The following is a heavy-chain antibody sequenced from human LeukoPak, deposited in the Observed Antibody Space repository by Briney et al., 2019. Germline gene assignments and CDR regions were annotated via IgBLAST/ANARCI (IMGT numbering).Heavy chain of an antibody. J-gene: IGHJ4*02. CDR3: ARGSYGDY. V-gene: IGHV1-18*01. CDR1: GYTFTSYG. D-gene: IGHD3-16*01. CDR2: ISTYNGNT. Sequence: ASVKVSCKTSGYTFTSYGISWVRQAPGQGLEWMGCISTYNGNTKYAQKLQGRVTMTTDTSSSTAYLELRSLRSDDTAVYYCARGSYGDYWGQGTLVTVSS.